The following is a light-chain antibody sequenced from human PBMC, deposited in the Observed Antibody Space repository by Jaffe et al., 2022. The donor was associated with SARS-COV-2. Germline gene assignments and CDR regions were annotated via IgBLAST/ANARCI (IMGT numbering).Light chain of an antibody. CDR2: DAS. V-gene: IGKV1-39*01. J-gene: IGKJ4*01. CDR3: QQSYMTPQELT. CDR1: QSISSY. Sequence: DIQMTQSPSSLSASVGDRVTITCRASQSISSYLNWYQQKPGKAPKLLIYDASSLQSGVPSRFSGSGSGTDFTLTISSLQPEDFATYYCQQSYMTPQELTFGGGTRVEIK.